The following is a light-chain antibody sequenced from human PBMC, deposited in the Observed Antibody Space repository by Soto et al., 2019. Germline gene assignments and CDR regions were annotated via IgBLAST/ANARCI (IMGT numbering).Light chain of an antibody. CDR2: EGS. CDR1: SSDVGTHNL. J-gene: IGLJ1*01. CDR3: CSYAGSSTYV. Sequence: QSALTQPASVSGSPGQSITISCTGVSSDVGTHNLVSWYQHHPGKAPKLMIYEGSRRPSGISNRFSGSKSGNTASLRISGLQAEDEADYYCCSYAGSSTYVFGTGTKLTVL. V-gene: IGLV2-23*01.